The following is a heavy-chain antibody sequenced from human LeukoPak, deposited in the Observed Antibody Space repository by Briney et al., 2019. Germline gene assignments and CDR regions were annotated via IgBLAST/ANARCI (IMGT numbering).Heavy chain of an antibody. Sequence: GGSLRLSCAASGFTFSSYAMSWVRQAPGKGLEWVSAISGSGGSTYYADSVKGRFTISRDNSKSTLYLQMNSLRAEDTAVYYCAKELRITMIVVGYMDVWGKGTTVTVSS. J-gene: IGHJ6*03. CDR3: AKELRITMIVVGYMDV. V-gene: IGHV3-23*01. D-gene: IGHD3-22*01. CDR2: ISGSGGST. CDR1: GFTFSSYA.